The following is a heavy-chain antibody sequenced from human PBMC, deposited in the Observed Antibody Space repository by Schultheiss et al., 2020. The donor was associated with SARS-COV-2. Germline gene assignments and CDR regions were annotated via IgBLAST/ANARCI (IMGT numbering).Heavy chain of an antibody. CDR3: ARDDSSSL. J-gene: IGHJ2*01. D-gene: IGHD6-6*01. CDR2: INHSGST. CDR1: GGSFSGYY. Sequence: SETLSLTCAVYGGSFSGYYWSWIRQPPGKGLEWIGEINHSGSTNYNPSLKSRVTISVDTSKNQFSLKLSSVTAADTAVYYCARDDSSSLWGRGTLVTVSS. V-gene: IGHV4-34*01.